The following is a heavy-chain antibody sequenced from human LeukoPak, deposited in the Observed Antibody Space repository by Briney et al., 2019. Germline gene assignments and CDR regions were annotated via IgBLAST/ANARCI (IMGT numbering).Heavy chain of an antibody. CDR2: IYPGDSDT. CDR3: ARVEMATMYYFDY. D-gene: IGHD5-24*01. J-gene: IGHJ4*02. CDR1: AYSFTSYW. V-gene: IGHV5-51*01. Sequence: GESLKISCKGSAYSFTSYWIGWVRQMPGKGLEWMGIIYPGDSDTRYSPSFQGQVTISADKSISTAYLQWSSLKASDTAMYYCARVEMATMYYFDYWGQGTLVTVSS.